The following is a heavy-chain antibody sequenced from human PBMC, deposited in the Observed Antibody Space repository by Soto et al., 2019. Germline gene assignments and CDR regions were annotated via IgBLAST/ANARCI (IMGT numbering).Heavy chain of an antibody. CDR3: ARNRRGVVVAAYIDY. CDR1: GYTFTSYG. D-gene: IGHD2-15*01. CDR2: ISAYNGNT. Sequence: QVQLVQSGAEVKKPGASVKVSCKASGYTFTSYGISWVRQAPGQGLEWMGWISAYNGNTNYAQKLQGRVTMTTDTSTSTAYMELRGLRSDDTAVYYCARNRRGVVVAAYIDYWGQGTLVTVSS. V-gene: IGHV1-18*04. J-gene: IGHJ4*02.